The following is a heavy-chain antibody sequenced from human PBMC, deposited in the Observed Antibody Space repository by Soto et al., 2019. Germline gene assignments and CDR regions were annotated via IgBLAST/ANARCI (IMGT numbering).Heavy chain of an antibody. V-gene: IGHV4-39*01. D-gene: IGHD5-12*01. CDR2: MSYSGST. CDR1: GGSLSSSSSY. Sequence: QLQLQESGPGLVKPSETLSLTCTVSGGSLSSSSSYWGWIRQPPGKGLEWIGSMSYSGSTYHNPSLMSRVTSSVDTSQSRVSLKLTSVTAADTAVYYCARHSSPSVSDPIPGCFDSWGQGILVTASS. J-gene: IGHJ4*02. CDR3: ARHSSPSVSDPIPGCFDS.